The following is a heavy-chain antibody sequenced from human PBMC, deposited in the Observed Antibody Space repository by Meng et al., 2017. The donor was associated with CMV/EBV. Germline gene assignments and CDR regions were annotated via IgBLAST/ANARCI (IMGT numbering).Heavy chain of an antibody. CDR1: GFTFSSYA. D-gene: IGHD2-21*01. CDR3: AREPTDHIVVVIAILTYGMDV. Sequence: GESLKISCAASGFTFSSYAMHWVRQAPGKGLEWVAVISYDGSNKYYADSVKGRFTISRDNSKNTLYLQMNSLRAEDTAVYYCAREPTDHIVVVIAILTYGMDVWGQGTTVTVSS. J-gene: IGHJ6*02. CDR2: ISYDGSNK. V-gene: IGHV3-30*04.